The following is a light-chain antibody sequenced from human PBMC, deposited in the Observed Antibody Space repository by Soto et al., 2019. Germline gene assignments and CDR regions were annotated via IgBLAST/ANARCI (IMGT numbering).Light chain of an antibody. V-gene: IGKV1-39*01. J-gene: IGKJ1*01. CDR2: AAS. Sequence: DIQMTQSPSSLSASVGDRVTITCRASQSISSYLNWYQQKPGKAPKLLIYAASSLQSGVPSRFSGSVSGTDFPLTISSLQPEYFATYYCQQSYSTPRTFGQGTKVEIK. CDR1: QSISSY. CDR3: QQSYSTPRT.